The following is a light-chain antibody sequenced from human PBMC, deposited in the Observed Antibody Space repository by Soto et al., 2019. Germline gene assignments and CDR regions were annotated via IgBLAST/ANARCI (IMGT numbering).Light chain of an antibody. Sequence: QSALTQPASMSGSPGQSITISCTGIRRDVGNYNPVSWYQQHPGEAPRLIIYEATRRPSGVSDRFSASLSGNTASLTISGLQTEDEATYHCSSYAGTLGIFGGGTKLTVL. CDR1: RRDVGNYNP. CDR2: EAT. J-gene: IGLJ2*01. V-gene: IGLV2-23*01. CDR3: SSYAGTLGI.